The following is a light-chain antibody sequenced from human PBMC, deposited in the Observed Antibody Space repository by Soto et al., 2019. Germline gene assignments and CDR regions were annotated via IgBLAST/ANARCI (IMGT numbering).Light chain of an antibody. J-gene: IGKJ2*01. CDR3: QQYESFSPYT. Sequence: DIQMTQSPYTLSAFVGDRVTITCRASQSVSSSLAWYQQKPGKAPKLLIYAASTLESGVSSRFSGSGFGTEFYLTISSLQPDDFATYYCQQYESFSPYTFGQGTNVEIK. CDR1: QSVSSS. CDR2: AAS. V-gene: IGKV1-5*01.